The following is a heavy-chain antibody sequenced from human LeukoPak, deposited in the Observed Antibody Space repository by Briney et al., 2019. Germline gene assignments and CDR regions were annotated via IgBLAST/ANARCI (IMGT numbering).Heavy chain of an antibody. V-gene: IGHV4-39*07. CDR2: IYYSGST. D-gene: IGHD5-12*01. CDR1: GGSISSSSYY. Sequence: SETLSLTCTVSGGSISSSSYYWGWIRQPPGKGLEWIGSIYYSGSTYYNPSLKSRVTISVDTSKNQFSLKLSSVTAADTAVYYCARGKIVATIVRTRHWFDPWGQGTLVTVSS. J-gene: IGHJ5*02. CDR3: ARGKIVATIVRTRHWFDP.